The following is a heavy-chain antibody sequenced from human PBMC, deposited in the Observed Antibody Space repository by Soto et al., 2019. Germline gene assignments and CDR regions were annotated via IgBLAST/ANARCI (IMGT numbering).Heavy chain of an antibody. D-gene: IGHD6-13*01. CDR2: ISYDGSNK. Sequence: GGSLRLSCAASGFTFSSYGMHWVRQAPGKGLEWVAVISYDGSNKYYADSVKGRFTISRDNSKNTLYLQMNSLRAEDTAVYYCAKDGPYSSSWDDGDLGGYYYYYMDVWGKGTTVTVSS. J-gene: IGHJ6*03. CDR1: GFTFSSYG. CDR3: AKDGPYSSSWDDGDLGGYYYYYMDV. V-gene: IGHV3-30*18.